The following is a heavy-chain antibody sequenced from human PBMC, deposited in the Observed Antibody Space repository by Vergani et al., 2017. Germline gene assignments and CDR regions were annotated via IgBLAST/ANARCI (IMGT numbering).Heavy chain of an antibody. D-gene: IGHD1-1*01. Sequence: QVQLHESGPGLVKPSQTLSLTCTVSGGSITSGSFYWGWIRQPAGKGLEWIGRIHSSGTTNYNPSLKSRVTLSVDTSKNQLSLRMTSVTAADTAVYYCARSIHLNGARFSVWGQGTMVTVSS. V-gene: IGHV4-61*02. CDR3: ARSIHLNGARFSV. CDR2: IHSSGTT. J-gene: IGHJ3*01. CDR1: GGSITSGSFY.